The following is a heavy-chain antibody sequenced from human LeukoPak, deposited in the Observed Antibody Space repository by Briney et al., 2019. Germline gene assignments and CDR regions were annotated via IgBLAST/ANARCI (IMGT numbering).Heavy chain of an antibody. CDR1: GYSISSGYY. CDR3: ARVNRWLRQYYYYYMDV. J-gene: IGHJ6*03. D-gene: IGHD5-12*01. Sequence: SETLSLTCTVSGYSISSGYYWGWIRQPPGKGLEWTGSIDHSGSTYYNPSLKSRITISVDTSKNQFSLKLSSVTAADTAVYYCARVNRWLRQYYYYYMDVWGKGATVTISS. V-gene: IGHV4-38-2*02. CDR2: IDHSGST.